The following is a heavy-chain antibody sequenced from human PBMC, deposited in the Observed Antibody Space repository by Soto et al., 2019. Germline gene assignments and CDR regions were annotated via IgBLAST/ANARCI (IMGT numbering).Heavy chain of an antibody. CDR1: GGSFSADY. Sequence: SETLSLTCAVYGGSFSADYWTWFRQPPGTGLEWIGEINHSGSTNYNPSLKSRVTISVDTSKNQFSLKLTSVTAADTAVYYCARDKITGLFDYWGQGTLVTVS. CDR3: ARDKITGLFDY. J-gene: IGHJ4*02. CDR2: INHSGST. D-gene: IGHD2-8*02. V-gene: IGHV4-34*01.